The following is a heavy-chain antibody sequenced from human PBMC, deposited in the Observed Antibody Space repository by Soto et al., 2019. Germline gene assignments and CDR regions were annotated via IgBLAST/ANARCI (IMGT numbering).Heavy chain of an antibody. CDR1: GGSISTYY. D-gene: IGHD4-4*01. CDR2: ILHSGTT. J-gene: IGHJ4*02. Sequence: SETLSLTCTVSGGSISTYYWNWLRQPPGKGLEWIGYILHSGTTNYNPSLKSRVTTSLDTSKTQFSLKLTSVTAADTAVYYCARNSYFDSWGQGTLVTVSS. CDR3: ARNSYFDS. V-gene: IGHV4-59*01.